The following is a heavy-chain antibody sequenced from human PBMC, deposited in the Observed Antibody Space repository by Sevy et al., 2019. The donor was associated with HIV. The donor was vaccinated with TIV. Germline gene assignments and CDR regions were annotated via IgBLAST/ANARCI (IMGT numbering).Heavy chain of an antibody. CDR3: AKDTLWDYDSSGSTGGFDY. CDR2: ISWDGGST. CDR1: GFTFDDYT. D-gene: IGHD3-22*01. V-gene: IGHV3-43*01. J-gene: IGHJ4*02. Sequence: HGGSLRLSCAASGFTFDDYTMHWVRQAPGKGLEWVSLISWDGGSTYYADSVKGRFTISRDNSKNSLYLQMNSLRTEDTALYYCAKDTLWDYDSSGSTGGFDYWGQGTLVTVSS.